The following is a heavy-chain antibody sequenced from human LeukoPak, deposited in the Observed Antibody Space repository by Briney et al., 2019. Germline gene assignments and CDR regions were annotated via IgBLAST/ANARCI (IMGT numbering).Heavy chain of an antibody. CDR3: ARGLRFRVYYYYMDV. CDR1: GYTFTSYD. V-gene: IGHV1-8*03. J-gene: IGHJ6*03. D-gene: IGHD3-3*01. Sequence: ASMKVSCKASGYTFTSYDINWVRQATGQGLVWMGWMNPNSGNTGYAQKFQGRVTITRNTSISTAYMELSSLRSEDTAVYYCARGLRFRVYYYYMDVWGKGTTVTVSS. CDR2: MNPNSGNT.